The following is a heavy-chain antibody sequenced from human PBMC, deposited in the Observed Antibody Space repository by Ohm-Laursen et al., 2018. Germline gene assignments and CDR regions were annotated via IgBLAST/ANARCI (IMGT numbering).Heavy chain of an antibody. V-gene: IGHV3-7*01. CDR2: IKQDGSEK. J-gene: IGHJ6*02. Sequence: SLRLSCAAPGFTFSSYWMSWVRQAPGKGLEWVANIKQDGSEKYYVDSVKGRFTISRDNAKNSLYLQMNSLRAEDTAVYYCARDPLAARNGMDVWGQGTTVTVSS. CDR1: GFTFSSYW. D-gene: IGHD6-6*01. CDR3: ARDPLAARNGMDV.